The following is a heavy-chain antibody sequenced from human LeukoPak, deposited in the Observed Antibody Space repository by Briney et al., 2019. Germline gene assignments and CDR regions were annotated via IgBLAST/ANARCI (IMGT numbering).Heavy chain of an antibody. Sequence: GESLKISCKGSGYSFTSYWIGWVRQMPGKGLEWMGIIYPGDSDTRYSPSFQGQVTISADKSISTTYLQLRSLKASDTAIYYCARGGYSSDWYYYFDPWGQGTLVTVSS. V-gene: IGHV5-51*01. J-gene: IGHJ5*02. CDR1: GYSFTSYW. CDR3: ARGGYSSDWYYYFDP. D-gene: IGHD2-15*01. CDR2: IYPGDSDT.